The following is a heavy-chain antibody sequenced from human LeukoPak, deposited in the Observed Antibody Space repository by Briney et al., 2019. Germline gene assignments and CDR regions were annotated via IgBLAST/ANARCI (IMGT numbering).Heavy chain of an antibody. V-gene: IGHV4-4*07. D-gene: IGHD3-10*01. CDR3: AREAVHYGSGSHDY. CDR2: MHSSGST. J-gene: IGHJ4*02. Sequence: SETLSLTCTVSGGSISSYYWSWIRQPAGKRLEWIGRMHSSGSTNYNPSIKSRVTMSLDTSKNQFSLKVDSVTAADTAMYYCAREAVHYGSGSHDYWGQGTLVAVSS. CDR1: GGSISSYY.